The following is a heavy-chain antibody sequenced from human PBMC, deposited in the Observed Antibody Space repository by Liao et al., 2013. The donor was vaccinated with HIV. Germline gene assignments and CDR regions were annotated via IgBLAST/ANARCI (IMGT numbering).Heavy chain of an antibody. CDR2: IDDGGSA. V-gene: IGHV4-59*01. J-gene: IGHJ1*01. CDR3: ARDAEWVFRV. CDR1: GGSFNKDY. Sequence: QVQLRESGPGLVKPSETLSLICTVSGGSFNKDYWSWIRQPPGKGLEWIGHIDDGGSANFNPSLKSRVTLSIDTSKNQFSLKLTSVSAADTAVYFCARDAEWVFRVWGQGHPGHRLL. D-gene: IGHD3-3*01.